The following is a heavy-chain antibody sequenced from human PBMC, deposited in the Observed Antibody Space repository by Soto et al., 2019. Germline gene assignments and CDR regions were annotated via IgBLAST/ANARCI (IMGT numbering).Heavy chain of an antibody. CDR3: ARDSGYSYGTFDY. CDR1: GFTFSSYS. Sequence: EVQLVESGGGLVQPGGSLRLSCAASGFTFSSYSMNWVRQAPGTGLEWVSYISSSSSTIYYADSVKGRFTISRDNAKNSLYLQRNSLRDEDTAVYYCARDSGYSYGTFDYWGQGTLVTVSS. V-gene: IGHV3-48*02. J-gene: IGHJ4*02. CDR2: ISSSSSTI. D-gene: IGHD5-18*01.